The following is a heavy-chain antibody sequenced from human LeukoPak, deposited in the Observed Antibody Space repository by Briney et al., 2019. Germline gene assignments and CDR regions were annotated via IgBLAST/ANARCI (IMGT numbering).Heavy chain of an antibody. D-gene: IGHD3-10*02. CDR2: ISSSGSTI. V-gene: IGHV3-48*03. CDR1: GDSISSYY. Sequence: LSLTCTVSGDSISSYYWNWLRQPPGKGLEWVSYISSSGSTIYYADSVKGRFTISRDNAKNSLYLQMNSLRAEDTAVYYCAELGITMIGGVWGKGTTVTISS. J-gene: IGHJ6*04. CDR3: AELGITMIGGV.